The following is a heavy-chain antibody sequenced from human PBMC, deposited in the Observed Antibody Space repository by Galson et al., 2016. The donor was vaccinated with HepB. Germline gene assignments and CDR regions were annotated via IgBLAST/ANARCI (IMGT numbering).Heavy chain of an antibody. CDR2: SIAIFGAA. Sequence: SVKVSCKASGCTFIRHGISWVRQAPGQGLEWMGGSIAIFGAANYAQKFLGRVTMTADESTATAYMELNSLRCEDTAIYYCASGASASFNTWFDPWGQGTPVTVSS. CDR1: GCTFIRHG. V-gene: IGHV1-69*13. D-gene: IGHD3-10*01. CDR3: ASGASASFNTWFDP. J-gene: IGHJ5*02.